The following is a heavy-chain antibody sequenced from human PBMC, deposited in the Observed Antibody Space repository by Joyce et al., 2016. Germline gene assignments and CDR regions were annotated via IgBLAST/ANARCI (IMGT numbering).Heavy chain of an antibody. CDR2: INHSGST. Sequence: QVQLQQWGAGLLKPSETLSLTCAVYGGSFSGYYWSWIRQPPGKGLEWIGEINHSGSTNYNPSLKSRVTISVDTSKNQFSLKLGSVTAADTAVYYCARGPRSNWGLVWFDPWAQGTLVTVSS. CDR3: ARGPRSNWGLVWFDP. CDR1: GGSFSGYY. D-gene: IGHD7-27*01. V-gene: IGHV4-34*01. J-gene: IGHJ5*02.